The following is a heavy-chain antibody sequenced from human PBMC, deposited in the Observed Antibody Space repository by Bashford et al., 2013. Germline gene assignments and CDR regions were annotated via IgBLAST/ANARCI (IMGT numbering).Heavy chain of an antibody. CDR2: ISGSSGST. Sequence: VRQAPGKGLEWVSAISGSSGSTYYADSVRGRFTISRDNSKYTLYLQMNSLRAEDTAVYYCAKEIYDSSGYYYYYFGMDVWGQGTTVTVSS. D-gene: IGHD3-22*01. CDR3: AKEIYDSSGYYYYYFGMDV. J-gene: IGHJ6*02. V-gene: IGHV3-23*01.